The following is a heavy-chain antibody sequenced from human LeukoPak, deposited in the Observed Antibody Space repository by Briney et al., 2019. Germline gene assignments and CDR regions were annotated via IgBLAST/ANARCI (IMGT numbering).Heavy chain of an antibody. J-gene: IGHJ4*02. CDR1: GYSISSGYY. D-gene: IGHD3-3*01. Sequence: PSETLSLTCAVSGYSISSGYYWGWIRQPPGKGLDWIGSIYHSGSSYYNPSLKRRVTISVDTSKNQFSLNLSSVTAADTAVYYCASSSSGYYTYDYWGQGTLVTVSS. CDR3: ASSSSGYYTYDY. CDR2: IYHSGSS. V-gene: IGHV4-38-2*01.